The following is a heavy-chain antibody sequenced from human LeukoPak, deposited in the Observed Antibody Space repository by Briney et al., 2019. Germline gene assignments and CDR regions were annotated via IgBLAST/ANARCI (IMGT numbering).Heavy chain of an antibody. CDR1: GFTFSSYA. D-gene: IGHD6-13*01. CDR3: ARFSRRGGSSWYYFDY. Sequence: GGSLRLSCAASGFTFSSYAMSWVRQAPGKGLEWVSSISSSSSYIYYADSVKGRFTISRDNAKNSLYLQMNSLRAEDTAVYYCARFSRRGGSSWYYFDYWGQGTLVTVSS. CDR2: ISSSSSYI. V-gene: IGHV3-21*01. J-gene: IGHJ4*02.